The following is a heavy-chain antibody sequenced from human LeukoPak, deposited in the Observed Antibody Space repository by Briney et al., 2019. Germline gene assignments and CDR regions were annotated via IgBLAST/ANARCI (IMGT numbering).Heavy chain of an antibody. Sequence: SETLSLTCTVSGDSINSGNYYWAWIRQPPGKGLESIGSIYYSGSTYYNPSLKSRVTISVDTSKNQFSLKLSSVTAADTAVYYCASEPYYDSSGYHDYWGQGTLVTVSS. CDR2: IYYSGST. D-gene: IGHD3-22*01. V-gene: IGHV4-39*01. J-gene: IGHJ4*02. CDR3: ASEPYYDSSGYHDY. CDR1: GDSINSGNYY.